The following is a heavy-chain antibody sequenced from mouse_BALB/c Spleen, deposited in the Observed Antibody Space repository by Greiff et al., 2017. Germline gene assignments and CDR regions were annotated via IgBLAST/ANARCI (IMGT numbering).Heavy chain of an antibody. Sequence: VQLQQSAAELARPGASVKMSCKASGYTFTSYTMHWVKQRPGQGLEWIGYINPSSGYTEYNQKFKDKTTLTADKSSSTAYMQLSSLTSEDSAVYYCARSGIYDYDGYWGQGTTLTVSS. D-gene: IGHD2-4*01. CDR2: INPSSGYT. CDR1: GYTFTSYT. V-gene: IGHV1-4*02. CDR3: ARSGIYDYDGY. J-gene: IGHJ2*01.